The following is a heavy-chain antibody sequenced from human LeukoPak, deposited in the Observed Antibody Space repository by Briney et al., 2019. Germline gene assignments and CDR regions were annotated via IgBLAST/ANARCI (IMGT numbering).Heavy chain of an antibody. D-gene: IGHD6-13*01. V-gene: IGHV3-64*01. Sequence: PGGSLRLSCAASGFTFSSYAMHWVRQAPGKGLEYVSAISSNGGSTYYANSVKGRFTISRDNSKNTLYLQMGSLRAEDMAVYYCARGAEAGTYYFDYWGQGTLVTVSS. CDR2: ISSNGGST. J-gene: IGHJ4*02. CDR1: GFTFSSYA. CDR3: ARGAEAGTYYFDY.